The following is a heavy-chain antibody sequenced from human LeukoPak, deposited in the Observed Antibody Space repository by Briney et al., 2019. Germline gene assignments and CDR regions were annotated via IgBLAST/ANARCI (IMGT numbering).Heavy chain of an antibody. CDR1: GGSISRYY. J-gene: IGHJ1*01. V-gene: IGHV4-59*01. D-gene: IGHD4-17*01. CDR2: IHYSGST. Sequence: SETLSLTCTVSGGSISRYYWSWIRQPPGKGLQWIGYIHYSGSTNYNPSLKSRVTISVDTSKNQFSLKLTSVTAADTAVYYCARDDYGDYTFHHWGQGTLVTVSS. CDR3: ARDDYGDYTFHH.